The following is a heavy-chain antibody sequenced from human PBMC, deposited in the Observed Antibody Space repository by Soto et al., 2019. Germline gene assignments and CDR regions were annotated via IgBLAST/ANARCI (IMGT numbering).Heavy chain of an antibody. V-gene: IGHV3-7*01. J-gene: IGHJ4*02. CDR2: IKQDGSEK. CDR3: ARASWDSSGFYPYYFDY. Sequence: GGSLRLSCAASGFTFSSYWMSWVRQAPGKGLEWVANIKQDGSEKKYVDSVKGRFTISRDNAKNSLYLQMNSLRAEDTAVYYCARASWDSSGFYPYYFDYWGQGTLVTVSS. CDR1: GFTFSSYW. D-gene: IGHD3-22*01.